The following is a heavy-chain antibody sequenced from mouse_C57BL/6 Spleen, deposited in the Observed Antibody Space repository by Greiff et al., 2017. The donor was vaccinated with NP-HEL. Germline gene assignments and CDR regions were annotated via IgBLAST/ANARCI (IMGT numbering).Heavy chain of an antibody. D-gene: IGHD1-1*01. J-gene: IGHJ1*03. Sequence: VHVKQSGPELVKPGASVKISCKASGYSFTGYYMHWVKQSHGNILDWIGYIYPYNGVSSYNQKFKGKATLTVDKSSSTAYMELRSLTSEDSAVYYCARRGVYYYGSSYDWYFDVWGTGTTVTVSS. CDR1: GYSFTGYY. CDR2: IYPYNGVS. V-gene: IGHV1-31*01. CDR3: ARRGVYYYGSSYDWYFDV.